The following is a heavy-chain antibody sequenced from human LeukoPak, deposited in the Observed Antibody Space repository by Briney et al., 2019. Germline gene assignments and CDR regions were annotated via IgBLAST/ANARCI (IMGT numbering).Heavy chain of an antibody. CDR2: IYYSGTT. V-gene: IGHV4-30-4*08. CDR3: ATYMTRDQYLDY. CDR1: GESISSGDYY. Sequence: PSQTLSLTCTVSGESISSGDYYWSWVRQPPGKGLAWIGFIYYSGTTYYNPSLKSRITISIDTSKNQFSLKLSSVTAADTAVYYCATYMTRDQYLDYWGQGTLVTVSS. J-gene: IGHJ4*02. D-gene: IGHD4-11*01.